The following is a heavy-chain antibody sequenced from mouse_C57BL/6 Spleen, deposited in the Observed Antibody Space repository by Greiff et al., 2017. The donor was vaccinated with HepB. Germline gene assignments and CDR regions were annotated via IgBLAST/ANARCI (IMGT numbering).Heavy chain of an antibody. J-gene: IGHJ3*01. CDR3: ARNGDYHDSFLAY. Sequence: EVQLQQSGPELVKPGASVKIPCKASGYTFTDYNMDWVKQSHGKSLEWIGDINPNNGGTNYNQKFKGKATLTVDKSSSTAYMELRSLTSEDTAVYYCARNGDYHDSFLAYWGQGTLVTVSA. D-gene: IGHD2-4*01. V-gene: IGHV1-18*01. CDR2: INPNNGGT. CDR1: GYTFTDYN.